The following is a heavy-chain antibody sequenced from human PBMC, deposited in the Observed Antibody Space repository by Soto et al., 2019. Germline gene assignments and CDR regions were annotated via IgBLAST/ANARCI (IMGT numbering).Heavy chain of an antibody. CDR2: IIPLSGTT. Sequence: QVHLVQSGAEVRKPGSSVKVYCKTSGGTFSTDTSYWVRQAPGQGLEWIGRIIPLSGTTKYAQNFQDRVTITAEESTSTTYMELSSLTAEDTAVYYCTRRLDDRADEGFDVWGEGTAFTVSA. J-gene: IGHJ3*01. CDR1: GGTFSTDT. D-gene: IGHD3-16*01. CDR3: TRRLDDRADEGFDV. V-gene: IGHV1-69*18.